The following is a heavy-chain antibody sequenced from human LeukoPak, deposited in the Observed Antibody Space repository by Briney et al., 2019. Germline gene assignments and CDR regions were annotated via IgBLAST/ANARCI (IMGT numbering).Heavy chain of an antibody. D-gene: IGHD1-1*01. V-gene: IGHV3-21*01. J-gene: IGHJ4*02. CDR1: GFTFSSYS. Sequence: GGSLRLSCAASGFTFSSYSMNWVRQAPGKGLEWVSSISSSSSYIYYADSVKGRFTISRDNAKNSLYLQMNSLRAEDTAVYYCAREGTTDLYFDYWGQGTLVTVSS. CDR3: AREGTTDLYFDY. CDR2: ISSSSSYI.